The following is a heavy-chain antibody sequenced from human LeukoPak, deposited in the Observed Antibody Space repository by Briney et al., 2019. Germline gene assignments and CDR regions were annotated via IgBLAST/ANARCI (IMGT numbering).Heavy chain of an antibody. CDR1: GGSFSGYY. CDR2: INHSGST. J-gene: IGHJ6*03. V-gene: IGHV4-34*01. CDR3: ARGPSPNYDFWSGYYAHYYYYMDV. Sequence: TSETLSLTCAVYGGSFSGYYWSWIRQPPGKGLEWIGEINHSGSTNYHPSLKSRVTITVDTSKNQFSLKLSSVTAADTAVYYCARGPSPNYDFWSGYYAHYYYYMDVWGKGTTVTVSS. D-gene: IGHD3-3*01.